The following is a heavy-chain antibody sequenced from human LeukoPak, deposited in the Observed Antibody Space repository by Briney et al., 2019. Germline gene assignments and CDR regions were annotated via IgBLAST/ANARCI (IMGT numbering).Heavy chain of an antibody. V-gene: IGHV3-21*01. CDR1: GFTFSRYN. CDR2: ISSGSNYI. J-gene: IGHJ6*02. CDR3: ARDGYV. Sequence: PGGSLRLSCAASGFTFSRYNMNWVRQTPGKGLEWVSSISSGSNYIYYADSVKSRFTISRDNAKNSLYLQMNSLRAEDTAVYYCARDGYVWGQGTTVTVSS.